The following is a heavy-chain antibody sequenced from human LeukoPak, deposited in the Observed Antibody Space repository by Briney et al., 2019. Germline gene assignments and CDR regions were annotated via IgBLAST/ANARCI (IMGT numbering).Heavy chain of an antibody. CDR3: ARGGSDYTNYYFDY. CDR2: IYYSGST. J-gene: IGHJ4*02. V-gene: IGHV4-31*03. Sequence: SQTLSLTCTVSGGSISSGVYYWNWIRQHPGKGLEWIGYIYYSGSTYYNPSLKSRVIISVDTSKNQFSLKLSSVTAADTAMYYCARGGSDYTNYYFDYWGQGTLVTVSS. CDR1: GGSISSGVYY. D-gene: IGHD4-11*01.